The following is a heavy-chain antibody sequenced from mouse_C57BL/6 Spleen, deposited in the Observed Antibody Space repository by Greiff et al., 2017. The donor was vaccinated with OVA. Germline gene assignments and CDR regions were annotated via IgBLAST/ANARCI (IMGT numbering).Heavy chain of an antibody. CDR1: GYTFTDYN. V-gene: IGHV1-18*01. CDR3: ARGSGYSGGFAY. D-gene: IGHD2-3*01. J-gene: IGHJ3*01. CDR2: INPNNGGT. Sequence: VHVKQSGPELVKPGASVKIPCKASGYTFTDYNMAWVKQSHGKSLEWIGDINPNNGGTTYNQKFKGKATLTVDQSSSTAYMELRSLTSEDTAVYYCARGSGYSGGFAYWGQGTLVTVSA.